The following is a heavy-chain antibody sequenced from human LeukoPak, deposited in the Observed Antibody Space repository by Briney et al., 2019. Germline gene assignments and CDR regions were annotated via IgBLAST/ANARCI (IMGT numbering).Heavy chain of an antibody. V-gene: IGHV3-33*01. CDR2: IWYDGSNK. CDR3: ARMSEI. CDR1: GFTFSSYG. Sequence: GRSLRLSCAASGFTFSSYGMHWVRQAPGKGLEWVAVIWYDGSNKYYVDSVKGRFTISRDNSENMLYLQMNSLRVEDTAIYYCARMSEIWGQGTLVTVSS. J-gene: IGHJ4*02.